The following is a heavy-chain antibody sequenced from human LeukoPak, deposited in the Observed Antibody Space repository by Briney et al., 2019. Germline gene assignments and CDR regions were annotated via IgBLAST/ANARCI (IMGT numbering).Heavy chain of an antibody. CDR2: IIPIFGTA. D-gene: IGHD3-3*01. J-gene: IGHJ5*02. CDR1: GGTFSSYA. Sequence: SVKVSCKASGGTFSSYAISWVRQAPGHGLEWMGGIIPIFGTANYAQKFQGRVTVTADESTSTAYMELSSLRSEDTAVYYCARAARQYYDFWSGYYPYNWFDPWGQGTLVTVSS. V-gene: IGHV1-69*01. CDR3: ARAARQYYDFWSGYYPYNWFDP.